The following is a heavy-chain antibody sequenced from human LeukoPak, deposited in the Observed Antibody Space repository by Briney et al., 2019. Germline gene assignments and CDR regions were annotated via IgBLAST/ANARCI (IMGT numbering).Heavy chain of an antibody. V-gene: IGHV1-69*13. CDR2: IIPIFGTA. CDR1: GGTFSSYA. CDR3: ARSKSSSWYLFDY. Sequence: SVKVSCKASGGTFSSYAISWVRQAPGQGLEWIGGIIPIFGTANYAQKFQGRVTITADESTSTAYMELSSLRSEDTAVYYCARSKSSSWYLFDYWGQGTLVTVSS. J-gene: IGHJ4*02. D-gene: IGHD6-13*01.